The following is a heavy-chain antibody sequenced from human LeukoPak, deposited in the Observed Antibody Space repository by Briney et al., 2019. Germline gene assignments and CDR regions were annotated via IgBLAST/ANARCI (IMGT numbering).Heavy chain of an antibody. CDR1: GFTSIAYA. V-gene: IGHV3-23*01. CDR2: ISGGGVTT. CDR3: ARNQQLGGHSYYYYGMDV. J-gene: IGHJ6*02. Sequence: GGSLRLSCVGSGFTSIAYALTWARQAPGKGLEWVSGISGGGVTTYYADSAKGRFTISRDNSKNTLYLQMNSLRADDTAIYYCARNQQLGGHSYYYYGMDVWGQGTTVTVSS. D-gene: IGHD3-16*01.